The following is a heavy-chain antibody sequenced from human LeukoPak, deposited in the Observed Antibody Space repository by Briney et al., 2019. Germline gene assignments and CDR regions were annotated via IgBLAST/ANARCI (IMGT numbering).Heavy chain of an antibody. CDR3: ARDWVPVAGKPGFFDY. CDR2: ISPYNGNT. D-gene: IGHD6-19*01. J-gene: IGHJ4*02. Sequence: ASVKVSCKASGYTFSTYDISWVRQAPGQGLEWMGCISPYNGNTNYAQKFQGRVTMTTDTSTSTAYMELRSLRSDDTALYYCARDWVPVAGKPGFFDYWGQGTLVTVSS. CDR1: GYTFSTYD. V-gene: IGHV1-18*01.